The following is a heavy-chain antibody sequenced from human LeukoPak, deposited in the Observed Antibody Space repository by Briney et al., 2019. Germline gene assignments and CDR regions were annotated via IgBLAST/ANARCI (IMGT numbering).Heavy chain of an antibody. CDR2: IKQDGSEK. CDR1: GFTFSSYW. V-gene: IGHV3-7*01. D-gene: IGHD2-2*01. Sequence: PGGSLRLSCAASGFTFSSYWMSWVRQAPGKGLEWVANIKQDGSEKYNVDSVKGRFTISRDNAKNSLYLQMNSLRAEDTAVYYCARPPSSYCSSTSCYYFDYWGQGTLVTVSS. CDR3: ARPPSSYCSSTSCYYFDY. J-gene: IGHJ4*02.